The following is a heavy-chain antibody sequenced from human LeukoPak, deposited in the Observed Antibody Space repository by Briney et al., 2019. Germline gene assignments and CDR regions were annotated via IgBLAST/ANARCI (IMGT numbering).Heavy chain of an antibody. CDR3: VRDPTRAECSDGSCYLDY. V-gene: IGHV3-7*03. D-gene: IGHD2-15*01. Sequence: GGSLRLSGAASGFTFSSSWMHWVRQAPGKGLEWVANIDEGGSEKYHVGSVRGRFTISRDNAKNSLYLQMNSLRAEDTAVYYCVRDPTRAECSDGSCYLDYWGQGTLVSVSS. J-gene: IGHJ4*02. CDR1: GFTFSSSW. CDR2: IDEGGSEK.